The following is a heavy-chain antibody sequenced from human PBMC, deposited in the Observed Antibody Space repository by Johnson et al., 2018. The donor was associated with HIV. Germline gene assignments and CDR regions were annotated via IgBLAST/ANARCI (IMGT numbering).Heavy chain of an antibody. CDR2: ISYDGSNK. Sequence: VQLVESGGGLVKPGGSLRLSCAASGFTFSDYYMSWIRQAPGKGLEWVAVISYDGSNKYYAASVKGRFTISRDNSKSTLYLLMNYLTPEDTAMYYCAVGIQLWFASEGDAFDIWGQGAMVSVSS. V-gene: IGHV3-30-3*01. CDR3: AVGIQLWFASEGDAFDI. CDR1: GFTFSDYY. J-gene: IGHJ3*02. D-gene: IGHD5-18*01.